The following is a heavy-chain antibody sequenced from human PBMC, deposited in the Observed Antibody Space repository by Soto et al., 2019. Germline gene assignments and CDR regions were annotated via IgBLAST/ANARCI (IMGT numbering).Heavy chain of an antibody. Sequence: ASVKVSCEASGYTFTGYYMHWVRQAPGQGLEWMGWINPNRGGTNYAQKFQGWVTMTRDTSISTAYMELSRLRSDDTAVYYCAREEVVLVPAARPPPLQYYFDYWGQGTLVTVSS. CDR2: INPNRGGT. CDR3: AREEVVLVPAARPPPLQYYFDY. D-gene: IGHD2-2*01. J-gene: IGHJ4*02. CDR1: GYTFTGYY. V-gene: IGHV1-2*04.